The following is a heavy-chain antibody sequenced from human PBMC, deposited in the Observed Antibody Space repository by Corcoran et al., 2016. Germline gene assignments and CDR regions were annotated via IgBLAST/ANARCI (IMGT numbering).Heavy chain of an antibody. CDR3: AKDQWQQLPHYFDY. CDR1: GFTFSRYA. J-gene: IGHJ4*02. D-gene: IGHD6-13*01. CDR2: ISGSGGST. V-gene: IGHV3-23*01. Sequence: ELQLLESGGGLVQPGGSLRLSCAASGFTFSRYAMSWVRQAPGNGLEWVSAISGSGGSTYYADSVKGRFTISRDNSKNTLYLQMNSLRAEDTGVYYCAKDQWQQLPHYFDYWGQGTLVTVSS.